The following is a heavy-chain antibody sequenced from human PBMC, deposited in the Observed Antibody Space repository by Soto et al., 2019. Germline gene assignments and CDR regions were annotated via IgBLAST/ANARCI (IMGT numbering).Heavy chain of an antibody. CDR2: ISYANTYV. CDR1: GFTFSSHN. J-gene: IGHJ4*02. Sequence: PVGSLRLSGAASGFTFSSHNMNWVRQAPGKGLEWVSSISYANTYVYYADSVKGRFTISRDNAKNSLYLQMDSLRAEDTAVYYCATDDDGTGYNFDYWGQGTLVTVSS. V-gene: IGHV3-21*01. D-gene: IGHD3-22*01. CDR3: ATDDDGTGYNFDY.